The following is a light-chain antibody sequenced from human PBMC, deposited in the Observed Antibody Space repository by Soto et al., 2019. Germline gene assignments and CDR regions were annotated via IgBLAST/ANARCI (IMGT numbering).Light chain of an antibody. J-gene: IGLJ1*01. CDR1: SSDVGGYNY. V-gene: IGLV2-14*01. CDR2: EVS. CDR3: SSYTSSSTPYV. Sequence: QSVLTQPASVSGSPGQSITISCTGTSSDVGGYNYVSWYQQHPGKAPKLMIYEVSHRPSGVSNRFAGSKSGNTACLTISGLQAEDEADYYCSSYTSSSTPYVFGTGTQLTVL.